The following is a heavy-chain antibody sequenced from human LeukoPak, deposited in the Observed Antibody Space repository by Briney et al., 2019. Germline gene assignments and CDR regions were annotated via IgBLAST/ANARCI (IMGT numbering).Heavy chain of an antibody. Sequence: GGSLRLSCVASGFTFSSYWMSWVRQAPGKGLEWVANIKQDGSEKYYVDSVKGRFTISRDNAKNSLYLQMDSLRAEDTAVYYCARRGGSYSPFGYWGQGTLVTVSS. D-gene: IGHD1-26*01. J-gene: IGHJ4*02. CDR3: ARRGGSYSPFGY. V-gene: IGHV3-7*01. CDR1: GFTFSSYW. CDR2: IKQDGSEK.